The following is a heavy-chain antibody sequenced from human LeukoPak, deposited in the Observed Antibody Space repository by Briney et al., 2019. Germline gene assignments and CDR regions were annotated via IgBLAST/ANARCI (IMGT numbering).Heavy chain of an antibody. CDR2: ISSSSSYI. D-gene: IGHD2-2*02. V-gene: IGHV3-21*01. J-gene: IGHJ4*02. CDR3: ARDPGHCSSTSCYKFFDY. Sequence: GGSLRLSCAASGFTFSNYSMNWVRQAPGKGLEWVSSISSSSSYIYYADSVKGRFTISRDNAKNSLYLQMNSLRAEDTAVYYCARDPGHCSSTSCYKFFDYWGQGTLVTVSS. CDR1: GFTFSNYS.